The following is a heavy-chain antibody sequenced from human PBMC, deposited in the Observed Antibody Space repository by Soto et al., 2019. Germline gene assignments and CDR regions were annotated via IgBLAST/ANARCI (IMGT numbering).Heavy chain of an antibody. D-gene: IGHD6-19*01. CDR3: ARMKYSSGWYGSGDY. CDR1: GYSFTSYW. J-gene: IGHJ4*02. CDR2: IYPGDSDT. Sequence: PGESLKISCNGSGYSFTSYWICWVRQMPWKGLEWMGIIYPGDSDTRYSPSFQGQVTISADKSISTAYLQWSSLKASDTAMYYCARMKYSSGWYGSGDYWGQGTLVTVSS. V-gene: IGHV5-51*01.